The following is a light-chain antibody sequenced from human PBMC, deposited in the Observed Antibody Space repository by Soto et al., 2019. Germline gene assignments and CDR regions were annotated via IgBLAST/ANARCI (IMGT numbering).Light chain of an antibody. CDR1: QSVGTN. J-gene: IGKJ1*01. CDR3: QQYNDWPT. Sequence: EIVMTQSPVTLSVSPGEGATLSCRASQSVGTNLACYQQRPGQAPRLLIFGASTSATGVPARFSGSGSGTEFPLTLNRLQSEDFALYFCQQYNDWPTFGQGTKVEI. CDR2: GAS. V-gene: IGKV3-15*01.